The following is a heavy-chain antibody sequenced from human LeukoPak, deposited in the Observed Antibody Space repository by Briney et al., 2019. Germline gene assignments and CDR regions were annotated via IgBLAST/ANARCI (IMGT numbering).Heavy chain of an antibody. CDR3: ARGYCSGGSCFSQFDY. CDR1: GYTFTSHY. J-gene: IGHJ4*02. CDR2: INPSGGST. Sequence: ALVKVSCKASGYTFTSHYMHWVRQAPGQGLEWMGIINPSGGSTSYAQKFQGRVTMTRDTSTSTVYMELSSLRSEDTAVYYCARGYCSGGSCFSQFDYWGQGTLVTVSS. D-gene: IGHD2-15*01. V-gene: IGHV1-46*01.